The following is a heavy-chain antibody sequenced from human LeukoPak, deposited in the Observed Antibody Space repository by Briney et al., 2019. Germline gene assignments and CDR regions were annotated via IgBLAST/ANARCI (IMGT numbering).Heavy chain of an antibody. D-gene: IGHD1-1*01. CDR2: ISEDGRT. V-gene: IGHV3-23*01. Sequence: GGSLRLSCEGSGFTFNTYVINWVRQAPGKGLEWVSVISEDGRTYYADSVKGRFTISRDNLKNSVYLQMKSLRAEDTAVYYCAKGTANWDGYKGKYDPWGQGSLVTV. J-gene: IGHJ5*02. CDR3: AKGTANWDGYKGKYDP. CDR1: GFTFNTYV.